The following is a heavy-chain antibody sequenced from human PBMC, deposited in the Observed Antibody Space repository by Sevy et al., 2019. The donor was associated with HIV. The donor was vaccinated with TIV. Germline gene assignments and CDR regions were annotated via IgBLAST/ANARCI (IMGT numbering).Heavy chain of an antibody. V-gene: IGHV4-4*07. CDR2: IYTSGST. D-gene: IGHD2-2*01. Sequence: SETLSLTCTVSGGSISSYYWSWIRQPAGKGLEWIGRIYTSGSTNYNPSLKSRVTMSVDTSKNQFSLKLSSVTAADTAVYYCAREVIGYGSSTSCYVFVGSYYYYYMDVWGKGTTVTVSS. J-gene: IGHJ6*03. CDR3: AREVIGYGSSTSCYVFVGSYYYYYMDV. CDR1: GGSISSYY.